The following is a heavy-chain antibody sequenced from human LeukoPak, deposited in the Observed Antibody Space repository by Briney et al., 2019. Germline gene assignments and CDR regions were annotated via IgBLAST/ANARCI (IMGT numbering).Heavy chain of an antibody. J-gene: IGHJ4*02. V-gene: IGHV3-30*03. Sequence: PGGSLRLSCAASGFTFSSYGMHWVRRAPGKGLEWVAVISYDGSNKYYADSVKGRFTISRDNSKNTLYLQMNSLRAEDTAVYYCARGLAYCGGDCYSGLGYWGQGTLVTVSS. CDR2: ISYDGSNK. D-gene: IGHD2-21*02. CDR3: ARGLAYCGGDCYSGLGY. CDR1: GFTFSSYG.